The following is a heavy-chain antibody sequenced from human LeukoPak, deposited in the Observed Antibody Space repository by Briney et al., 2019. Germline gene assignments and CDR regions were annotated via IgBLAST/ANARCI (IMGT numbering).Heavy chain of an antibody. CDR3: AKDRSLWFGGQYYFDY. Sequence: TGGSLRLSCAASGFTFSSYGMHWVRQAPGRGLEWVSAISGSGGSTHYADSVRGRFTISRDNSKNTLYLQMNSLRAEDTAVYYCAKDRSLWFGGQYYFDYWGQGTLVTVSS. CDR1: GFTFSSYG. J-gene: IGHJ4*02. D-gene: IGHD3-10*01. V-gene: IGHV3-23*01. CDR2: ISGSGGST.